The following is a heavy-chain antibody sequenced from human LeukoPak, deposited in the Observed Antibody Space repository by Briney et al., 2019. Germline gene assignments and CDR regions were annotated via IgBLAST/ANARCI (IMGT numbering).Heavy chain of an antibody. Sequence: GGSLRLSCAASGFTFINYAMTWVRQAPGKGLEWVSVIYSGGSTYYADSVKGRFTISRDNSKNTLYLQMNSLRAEDTAVYYCARRHYYDSSGYYSDYWGQGTLVTVPS. V-gene: IGHV3-53*01. CDR2: IYSGGST. J-gene: IGHJ4*02. CDR3: ARRHYYDSSGYYSDY. CDR1: GFTFINYA. D-gene: IGHD3-22*01.